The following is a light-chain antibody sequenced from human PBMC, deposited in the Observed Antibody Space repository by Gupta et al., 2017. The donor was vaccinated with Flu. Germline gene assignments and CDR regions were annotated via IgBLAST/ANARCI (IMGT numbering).Light chain of an antibody. V-gene: IGKV1-5*03. J-gene: IGKJ1*01. CDR1: QSISSH. Sequence: DIRMTQSPSTLSASAGDRVTITCRASQSISSHLAWYQQKPGKAPKLLIYEASTLQTGVPPRVSGSGSETEFTLTIDSLQPDDFATYYCQQYTIYSRTFGQGTKV. CDR3: QQYTIYSRT. CDR2: EAS.